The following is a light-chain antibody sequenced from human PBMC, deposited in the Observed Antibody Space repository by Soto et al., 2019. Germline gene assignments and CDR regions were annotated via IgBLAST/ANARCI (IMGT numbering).Light chain of an antibody. CDR3: QQLSSYPTIT. J-gene: IGKJ5*01. CDR1: QGINNY. CDR2: VAS. V-gene: IGKV1-9*01. Sequence: DIQLTQSPSFLSASVGDRVTITCRASQGINNYVAWYQQKPGKAPKLLIYVASTLESGVPSRFSGSGSGTEFTLTISSLQPEDFATYYCQQLSSYPTITFGQGTRLDI.